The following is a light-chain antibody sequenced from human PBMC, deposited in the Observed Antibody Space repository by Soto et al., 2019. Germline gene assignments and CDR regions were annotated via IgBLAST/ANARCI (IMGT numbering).Light chain of an antibody. CDR1: QSVSSY. CDR2: DAS. Sequence: EIVLTQSPATLSLSPGERATLSCRASQSVSSYLAWYQQKPGQAPRLLIYDASNRATGIPARFSGSGSGTDFTLTISSLEPEDFAVYYCQQSSNWPLTFGGGTKVE. CDR3: QQSSNWPLT. V-gene: IGKV3-11*01. J-gene: IGKJ4*01.